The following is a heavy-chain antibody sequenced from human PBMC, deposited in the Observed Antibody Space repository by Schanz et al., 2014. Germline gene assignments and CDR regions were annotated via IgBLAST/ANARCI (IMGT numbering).Heavy chain of an antibody. CDR3: AKVRYSSGWRGDYFDE. J-gene: IGHJ4*02. D-gene: IGHD6-25*01. CDR1: GFTFSSYS. Sequence: EVQLVESGGGLVQPGKSLRLSCAASGFTFSSYSMNWVRQAPGKGLEWVSSISYGTSYIYYAESVKGRFTISRDNAKNSLYLQMNGLRAEDTAVYYCAKVRYSSGWRGDYFDEWGQGTLVTVAS. CDR2: ISYGTSYI. V-gene: IGHV3-21*04.